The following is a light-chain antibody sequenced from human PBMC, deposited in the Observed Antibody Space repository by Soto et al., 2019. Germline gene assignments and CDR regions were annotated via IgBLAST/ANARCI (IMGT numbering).Light chain of an antibody. CDR1: QSLLSSDGRPY. CDR2: GVS. J-gene: IGKJ4*02. V-gene: IGKV2D-29*01. Sequence: IVMTQTPLSLSVTPGQPASISCKSSQSLLSSDGRPYFFWYLQKPGQPPQLLLSGVSNRFFGVPDRFTRSGSGTDFALKISRVDAEDVGGYYCMQSAQFPLTFGEGTKVEI. CDR3: MQSAQFPLT.